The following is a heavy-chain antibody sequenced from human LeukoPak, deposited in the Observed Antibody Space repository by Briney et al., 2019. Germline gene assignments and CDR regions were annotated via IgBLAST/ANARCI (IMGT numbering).Heavy chain of an antibody. V-gene: IGHV3-74*01. J-gene: IGHJ2*01. CDR1: GFTFSSYW. CDR2: INSDGSST. CDR3: ARHYVLVTDWYFDL. D-gene: IGHD2-8*02. Sequence: PGGSLRLSCAASGFTFSSYWMHWVRHAPGEGPVWVSRINSDGSSTTYADSVKGRFTISRDNAKNTLYLQMNSLRAEDTAVYYCARHYVLVTDWYFDLWGRGSLVTVSS.